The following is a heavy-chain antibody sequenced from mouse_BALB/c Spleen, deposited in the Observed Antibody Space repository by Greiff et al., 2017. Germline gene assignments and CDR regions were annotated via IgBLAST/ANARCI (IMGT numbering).Heavy chain of an antibody. V-gene: IGHV2-9*02. Sequence: VQRVESGPGLVAPSQSLSITCTVSGFSLTSYGVHWVRQPPGKGLEWLGVIWAGGSTNYNSALMSRLSISKDNSKSQVFLKMNSLQTDDTAMYYCARDRGGTAYAMDYWGQGTSVTVSS. CDR3: ARDRGGTAYAMDY. J-gene: IGHJ4*01. D-gene: IGHD2-14*01. CDR2: IWAGGST. CDR1: GFSLTSYG.